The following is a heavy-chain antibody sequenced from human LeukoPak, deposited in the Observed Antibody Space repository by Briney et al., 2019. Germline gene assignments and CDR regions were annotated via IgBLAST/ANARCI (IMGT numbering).Heavy chain of an antibody. J-gene: IGHJ4*02. CDR1: GFTFSSYS. D-gene: IGHD3-22*01. V-gene: IGHV3-21*01. Sequence: GGSLRLSCAASGFTFSSYSMNWVRQAPGKGLEWVSSISSSSSYIYYADSVKGRFTISRDNAKNSLYLQMNSLRAEDTAVYYCARGSYYYDSSGYYFSFDYWGQGTLVTVSS. CDR2: ISSSSSYI. CDR3: ARGSYYYDSSGYYFSFDY.